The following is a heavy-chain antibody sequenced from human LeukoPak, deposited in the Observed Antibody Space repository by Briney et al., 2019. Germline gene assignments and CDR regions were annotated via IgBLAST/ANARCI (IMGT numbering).Heavy chain of an antibody. J-gene: IGHJ6*02. CDR2: VSNDGSKK. V-gene: IGHV3-30*18. CDR3: AKGYFGSGSYPPYYGMDV. Sequence: QPGRSLLLSCAASGFIFSTYVIHWVRQAPGKGLEWVAVVSNDGSKKYYADSVKGRFTISRDNSTNTLFLQVNSLRADDTAVYYCAKGYFGSGSYPPYYGMDVWGQATKVTVSS. CDR1: GFIFSTYV. D-gene: IGHD3-10*01.